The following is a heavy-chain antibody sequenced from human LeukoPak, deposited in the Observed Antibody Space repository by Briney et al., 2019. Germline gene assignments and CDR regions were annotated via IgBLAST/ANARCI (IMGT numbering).Heavy chain of an antibody. CDR2: INHSGST. Sequence: PSETLSLTCAVCGGSFSGYYWSWIRQPPGKGLEWIGEINHSGSTNYNPSLKSRVTISVDTSKNQFSLKLSSVTAADTAVYYCARGRRIVAYRTGFDPWGQGTLVTVSS. CDR1: GGSFSGYY. J-gene: IGHJ5*02. CDR3: ARGRRIVAYRTGFDP. V-gene: IGHV4-34*01. D-gene: IGHD2-15*01.